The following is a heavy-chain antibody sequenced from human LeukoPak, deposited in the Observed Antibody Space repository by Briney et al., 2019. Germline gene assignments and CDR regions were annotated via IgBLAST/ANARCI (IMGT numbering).Heavy chain of an antibody. CDR2: ISTSSNTI. V-gene: IGHV3-48*01. CDR1: GFTFSSYN. Sequence: GGSRRLSCAASGFTFSSYNMNWVRQAPGKGLEWVSYISTSSNTIYYADSVKGRFTISRDNAKNSLYLQMNDLRAEDTAVYYCARVGSYGMDVWGQGTTVTVSS. D-gene: IGHD3-10*01. CDR3: ARVGSYGMDV. J-gene: IGHJ6*02.